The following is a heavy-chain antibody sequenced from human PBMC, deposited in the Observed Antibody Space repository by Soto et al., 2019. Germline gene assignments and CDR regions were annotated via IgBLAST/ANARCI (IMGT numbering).Heavy chain of an antibody. Sequence: SETLSLTCTVSGGSISSETYSWGLIRQPPGKDLEWIGTFHYSGSTYYNPSLKSRVTISVDTSKNQFSLKLSSVTAADTAVYYCARHKGSGSLDYWGQGALVTVSS. J-gene: IGHJ4*02. CDR3: ARHKGSGSLDY. CDR2: FHYSGST. D-gene: IGHD6-19*01. V-gene: IGHV4-39*01. CDR1: GGSISSETYS.